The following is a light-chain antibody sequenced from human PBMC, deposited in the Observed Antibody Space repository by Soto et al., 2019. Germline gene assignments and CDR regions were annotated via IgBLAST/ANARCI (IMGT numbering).Light chain of an antibody. J-gene: IGKJ1*01. V-gene: IGKV4-1*01. Sequence: DIVMTQSPELLTVSLGERATISCKSSQTVLYNSDKKNYLAWYQQKPGQPPKLLIYCASTRESGVPDRFSGGVSGTDFTLTNSSLHAEDGAVYYCQQYYIDPWTFGQGTKVEIK. CDR1: QTVLYNSDKKNY. CDR3: QQYYIDPWT. CDR2: CAS.